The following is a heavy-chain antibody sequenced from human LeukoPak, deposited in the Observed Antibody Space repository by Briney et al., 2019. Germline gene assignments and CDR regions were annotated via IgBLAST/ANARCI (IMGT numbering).Heavy chain of an antibody. D-gene: IGHD2-2*01. CDR2: INPNSGGT. CDR1: RYTFTGYY. Sequence: GASVKVSCKASRYTFTGYYMHWVRQAPGQGLEWMGWINPNSGGTNYAQKFQGRVTMTRDTSISTAYMELSRLRPDDTAVYYCARERTGDIVVVPAENAWFDSWGQGTLVTVCS. V-gene: IGHV1-2*02. CDR3: ARERTGDIVVVPAENAWFDS. J-gene: IGHJ5*01.